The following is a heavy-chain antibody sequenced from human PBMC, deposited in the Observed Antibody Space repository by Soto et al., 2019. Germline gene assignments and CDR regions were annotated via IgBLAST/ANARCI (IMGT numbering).Heavy chain of an antibody. CDR2: ISYDGSNK. CDR3: AKDPGDYYASGSYYRIRYY. Sequence: QVQLVESGGGVVQPGRSLRLSCAASGFTFSSYGMDWVRQAPGEGLEWVAVISYDGSNKYYADSVKGRFTISRDNSKNTLYLQMNSLRAEDTAVYYCAKDPGDYYASGSYYRIRYYWGQGTLVTVSS. D-gene: IGHD3-10*01. CDR1: GFTFSSYG. V-gene: IGHV3-30*18. J-gene: IGHJ4*02.